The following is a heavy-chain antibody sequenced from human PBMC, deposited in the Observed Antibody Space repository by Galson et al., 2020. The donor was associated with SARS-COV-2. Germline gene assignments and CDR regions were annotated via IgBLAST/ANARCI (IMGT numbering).Heavy chain of an antibody. CDR1: GFTFDNYA. J-gene: IGHJ4*02. CDR3: AKGDSPLSGSYVDY. V-gene: IGHV3-9*01. D-gene: IGHD3-10*01. CDR2: ISWNSGSI. Sequence: GGSLRLSCAASGFTFDNYAMHWVRQAPGKGLEWVSGISWNSGSIGYADSVKGRFTISRDNAKNSLYLQMNSLRAEDTALYYCAKGDSPLSGSYVDYWGQGTLVTVSS.